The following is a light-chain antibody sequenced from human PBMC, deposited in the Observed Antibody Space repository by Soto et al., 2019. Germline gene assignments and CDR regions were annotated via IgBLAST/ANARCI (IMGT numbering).Light chain of an antibody. CDR1: QSISSD. Sequence: EIVMTQSPATLSVSPGERATLSCRASQSISSDLAWYQQKPGQAPRLLIHGASTRAIGIPARFSGSGSGTEFTLTISSLQSEDFAVYYCQQYNSWPPWTFGQGTKVEIK. V-gene: IGKV3-15*01. CDR2: GAS. J-gene: IGKJ1*01. CDR3: QQYNSWPPWT.